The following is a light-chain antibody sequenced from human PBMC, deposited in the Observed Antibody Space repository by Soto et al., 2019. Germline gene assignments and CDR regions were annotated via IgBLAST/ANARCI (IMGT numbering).Light chain of an antibody. CDR1: QSVSSN. CDR2: GAS. V-gene: IGKV3-15*01. J-gene: IGKJ1*01. CDR3: QQYNNWRT. Sequence: EIVMTQSPATLSVSQGERATLSCRASQSVSSNLAWYQQKPGQAPRLLIYGASTRATGIPARFSGSGSGTEFTLTISSLQSEDFAVYCCQQYNNWRTFGQGTKVDIK.